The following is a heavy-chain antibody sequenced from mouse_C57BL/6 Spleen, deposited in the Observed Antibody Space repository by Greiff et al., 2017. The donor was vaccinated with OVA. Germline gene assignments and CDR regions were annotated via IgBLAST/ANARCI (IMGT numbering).Heavy chain of an antibody. CDR3: ARSNWDGYFDV. V-gene: IGHV3-6*01. Sequence: EVKVEESGPGLVKPSQSLSLTCSVTGYSITSGYYWNWIRQFPGNKLEWMGYISYDGSNNYNPSLKNRISITRDTSKNQFFLKLNSVTTEDTATYYCARSNWDGYFDVWGTGTTVTVSS. J-gene: IGHJ1*03. CDR1: GYSITSGYY. D-gene: IGHD4-1*01. CDR2: ISYDGSN.